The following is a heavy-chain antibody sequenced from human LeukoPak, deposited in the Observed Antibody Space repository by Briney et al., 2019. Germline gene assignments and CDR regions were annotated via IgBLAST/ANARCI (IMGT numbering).Heavy chain of an antibody. J-gene: IGHJ4*02. CDR1: GFTFCNYG. Sequence: GRSLRLSCAASGFTFCNYGMHWVRQAPGKGLEWVAVISYDGSNTYYADSVKGRFTISRDNSKNTLYLQMNSLRTEDTALFYCAKDRDTSGWRYFDYWGQGTLVTVSS. D-gene: IGHD6-19*01. CDR3: AKDRDTSGWRYFDY. V-gene: IGHV3-30*18. CDR2: ISYDGSNT.